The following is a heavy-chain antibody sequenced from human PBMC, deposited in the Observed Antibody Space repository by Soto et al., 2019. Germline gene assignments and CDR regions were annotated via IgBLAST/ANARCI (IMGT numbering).Heavy chain of an antibody. CDR1: GYTFTSYY. V-gene: IGHV1-46*01. Sequence: ASVKVSCKASGYTFTSYYMHWVRQAPGQGLEWMGIINPSGGSTSYAQKFQGRVTMTRDTSTSTVYMELSSLRSEDTAVYYCARDLTGTRDAFDIWGQGTMVNVS. D-gene: IGHD1-20*01. CDR3: ARDLTGTRDAFDI. J-gene: IGHJ3*02. CDR2: INPSGGST.